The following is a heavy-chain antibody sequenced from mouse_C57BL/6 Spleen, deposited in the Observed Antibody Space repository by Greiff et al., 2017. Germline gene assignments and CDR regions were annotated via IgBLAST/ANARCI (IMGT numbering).Heavy chain of an antibody. J-gene: IGHJ2*01. Sequence: EVKLQESGPGLVKPSQSLSLPCSVTGYSITSGYYWNWIRQFPGNKLEWMGYISYDGSNNYNPSLKNRISITLDTSKNQVFLKLNSVTTEDTATYYCAREHPGGYWGQGTTLTVSS. CDR2: ISYDGSN. CDR3: AREHPGGY. CDR1: GYSITSGYY. V-gene: IGHV3-6*01.